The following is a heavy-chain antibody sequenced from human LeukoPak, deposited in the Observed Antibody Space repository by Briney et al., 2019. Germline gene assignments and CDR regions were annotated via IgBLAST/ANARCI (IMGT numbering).Heavy chain of an antibody. D-gene: IGHD6-13*01. CDR2: IYPSGGST. J-gene: IGHJ4*02. CDR3: ARYPHISDHSSSWYFDY. CDR1: GYTFTGYY. V-gene: IGHV1-46*01. Sequence: ASVKVSCKASGYTFTGYYIHWVRPAAGQGLEWMGIIYPSGGSTSYAQKFQGRVTMTRDTSTSTVYMELSSLRSEDTAVYYCARYPHISDHSSSWYFDYWGQGTLVTVSS.